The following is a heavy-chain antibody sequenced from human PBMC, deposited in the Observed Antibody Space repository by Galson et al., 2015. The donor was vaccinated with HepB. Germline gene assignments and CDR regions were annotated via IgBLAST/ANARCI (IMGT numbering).Heavy chain of an antibody. CDR1: GYTFTSYG. CDR2: ISAYNGNT. D-gene: IGHD3-10*01. CDR3: ARDLRGVHYYYYYMDV. J-gene: IGHJ6*03. V-gene: IGHV1-18*01. Sequence: SVKVSCKASGYTFTSYGISWVRQAPGQGLEWMGWISAYNGNTNYAQKLQGRVTMTTDTSTSTAYMELRSLRSDDTAVYYCARDLRGVHYYYYYMDVWGKGTTVTVSS.